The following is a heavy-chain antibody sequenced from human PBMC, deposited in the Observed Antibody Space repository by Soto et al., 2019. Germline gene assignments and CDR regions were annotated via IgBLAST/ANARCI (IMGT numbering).Heavy chain of an antibody. CDR3: ARDRGVAPPVAGNTHYYYYMDV. J-gene: IGHJ6*03. Sequence: QVHLVQSGAEVKKPGASVKVSCKASGYTFTNYYIHWVRQAPGQGFEWMGWISAYNGNTNYAQKFQGRVTLTTDASTSTAYLELRSLRSDDTAVYYCARDRGVAPPVAGNTHYYYYMDVWGKGTTVTVSS. D-gene: IGHD6-19*01. CDR1: GYTFTNYY. V-gene: IGHV1-18*04. CDR2: ISAYNGNT.